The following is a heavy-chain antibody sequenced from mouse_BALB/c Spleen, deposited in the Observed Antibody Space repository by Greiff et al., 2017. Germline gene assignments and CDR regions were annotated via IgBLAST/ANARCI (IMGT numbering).Heavy chain of an antibody. D-gene: IGHD6-1*01. CDR3: AREPLYAMDY. J-gene: IGHJ4*01. Sequence: EVKLMESGGGLVQPGGSLKLSCAASGFTFSSYGMSWVRQTPDKRLELVATINSNGGSTYYPDSVKGRFTISRDNAKNTLYLQMSSLKSEDTAMYYCAREPLYAMDYWGQGTSVTVSS. CDR1: GFTFSSYG. CDR2: INSNGGST. V-gene: IGHV5-6-3*01.